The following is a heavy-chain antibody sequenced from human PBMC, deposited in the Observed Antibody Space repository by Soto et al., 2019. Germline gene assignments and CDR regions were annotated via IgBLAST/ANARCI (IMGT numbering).Heavy chain of an antibody. Sequence: EVQLLESGGGLVQPGGSLRLSCAASGLNFSSYAMSWVRQAPGRGLEWVAVISNTGLTTHYADSVKGRFTISRDNSKRTVYLQMNSLGVDDTAVYFCAKDPLWWHWLEYGYLDEWGQGNLVTVSS. CDR1: GLNFSSYA. CDR2: ISNTGLTT. CDR3: AKDPLWWHWLEYGYLDE. D-gene: IGHD6-19*01. J-gene: IGHJ4*02. V-gene: IGHV3-23*01.